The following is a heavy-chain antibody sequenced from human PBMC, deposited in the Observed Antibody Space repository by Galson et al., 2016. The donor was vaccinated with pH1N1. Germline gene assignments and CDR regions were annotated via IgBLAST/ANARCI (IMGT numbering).Heavy chain of an antibody. Sequence: SVKVSCKASGYPFTTYYFHWARQAPGQGLEWMGVIDPRSGGPTPAQKFQGRVTVTRDTSTGTLYMDLSSLKSENTAVYHCIRDLGRPRDHWGQGTLVTVS. J-gene: IGHJ4*02. CDR1: GYPFTTYY. CDR2: IDPRSGGP. V-gene: IGHV1-46*03. CDR3: IRDLGRPRDH. D-gene: IGHD1-26*01.